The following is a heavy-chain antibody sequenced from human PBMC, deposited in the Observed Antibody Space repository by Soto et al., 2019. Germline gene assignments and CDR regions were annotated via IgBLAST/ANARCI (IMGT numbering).Heavy chain of an antibody. CDR1: GGTFGSQG. V-gene: IGHV1-69*13. Sequence: ASVKVSCKASGGTFGSQGIAWVRQAPGQGLEWMGGFIAMLGTPTYAKKVQGRATISADESLTSSYLELRSLRSEDTGVYFCARGAMANFDYWGQGTVVTSPQ. CDR2: FIAMLGTP. CDR3: ARGAMANFDY. D-gene: IGHD5-18*01. J-gene: IGHJ4*02.